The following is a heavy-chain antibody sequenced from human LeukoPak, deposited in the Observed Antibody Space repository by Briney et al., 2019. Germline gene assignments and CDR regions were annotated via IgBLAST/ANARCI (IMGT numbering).Heavy chain of an antibody. Sequence: GGSLRLSCAASGFTFSDYGMHWVRQAPGKGLEWVAFIRYDGSDKYYADSVKGRFTISRDNSKNTLYLQMNSLRAEDTAVFYCAKAYILTGYLPTYYYYYMDVWGKGTTVTISS. D-gene: IGHD3-9*01. CDR1: GFTFSDYG. V-gene: IGHV3-30*02. CDR3: AKAYILTGYLPTYYYYYMDV. CDR2: IRYDGSDK. J-gene: IGHJ6*03.